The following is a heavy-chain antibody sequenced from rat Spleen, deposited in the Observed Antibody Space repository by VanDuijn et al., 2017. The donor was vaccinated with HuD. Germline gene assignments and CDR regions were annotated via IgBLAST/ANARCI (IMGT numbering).Heavy chain of an antibody. CDR3: ARGGRTEGPGFFAY. CDR2: IWNTGGT. J-gene: IGHJ2*01. D-gene: IGHD1-11*01. Sequence: QVQLKESGPGLVQPSQTLSLTCTVAGFSLTSYNVHWIRQPPGKGLEWMGIIWNTGGTRYNSALKSRLSISRDTSKNQVFLKMNSLQSEDTATYYCARGGRTEGPGFFAYWGQGVMVTVSS. V-gene: IGHV2-41*01. CDR1: GFSLTSYN.